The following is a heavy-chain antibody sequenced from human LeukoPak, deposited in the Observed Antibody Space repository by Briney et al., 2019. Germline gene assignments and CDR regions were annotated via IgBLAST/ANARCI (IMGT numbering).Heavy chain of an antibody. CDR2: ISSSGTTI. CDR1: GFTFNDYE. V-gene: IGHV3-48*03. CDR3: ARDEPYYYDSSGYPDAFDI. Sequence: TGGSLRLSCAASGFTFNDYEMNWVRQAPGKGLEWVSYISSSGTTIYYADSVKGRFTISRDNAKNSLYLQMNSLRAEDTAVYYCARDEPYYYDSSGYPDAFDIWGQGTMVTVSS. J-gene: IGHJ3*02. D-gene: IGHD3-22*01.